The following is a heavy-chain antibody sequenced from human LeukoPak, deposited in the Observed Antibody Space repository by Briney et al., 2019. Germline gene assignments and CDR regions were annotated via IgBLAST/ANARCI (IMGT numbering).Heavy chain of an antibody. CDR2: ISYDGSYK. CDR3: AKVGDYGDYALDY. Sequence: PGRSLRLSCAASGFTFSSYGMHWVRQAPGKGLEWVAVISYDGSYKYYADSVKGRFTISRDNSKNTLYLQMNSLRAEDTALYYCAKVGDYGDYALDYWGQGTLVTVSS. J-gene: IGHJ4*02. V-gene: IGHV3-30*18. CDR1: GFTFSSYG. D-gene: IGHD4-17*01.